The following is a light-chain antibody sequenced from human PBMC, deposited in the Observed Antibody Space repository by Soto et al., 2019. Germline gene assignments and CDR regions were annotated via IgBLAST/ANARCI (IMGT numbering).Light chain of an antibody. CDR1: QTFGRTY. J-gene: IGKJ2*01. CDR3: QQLGTSPWYT. Sequence: ESVLTQSQGTLSVSPGERVTLSCRASQTFGRTYLAWYQQKPGQSPRLLIYDASSRATGIPDRFSGSGSGTDLTLPISRLEHEDYPVYHCQQLGTSPWYTFGRGTKGDIK. V-gene: IGKV3-20*01. CDR2: DAS.